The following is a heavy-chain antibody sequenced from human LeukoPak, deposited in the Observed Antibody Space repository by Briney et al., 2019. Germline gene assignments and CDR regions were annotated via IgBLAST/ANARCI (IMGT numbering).Heavy chain of an antibody. CDR3: ARESPSNDLDY. Sequence: GGSLRLSCAASGFTFSSYSMNWVRQAPGKGLEWVSSISSSSSYIYYADSVKGRFSISRDNAKNSLYLQMNSLRAEDTAVYYCARESPSNDLDYWGQGTLVTVSS. J-gene: IGHJ4*02. CDR1: GFTFSSYS. CDR2: ISSSSSYI. D-gene: IGHD1-1*01. V-gene: IGHV3-21*01.